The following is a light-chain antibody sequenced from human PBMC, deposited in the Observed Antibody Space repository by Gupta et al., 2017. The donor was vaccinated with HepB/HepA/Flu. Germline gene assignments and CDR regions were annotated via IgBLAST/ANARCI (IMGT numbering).Light chain of an antibody. J-gene: IGLJ2*01. CDR1: KLGDKY. CDR3: QAWDSSTGEV. V-gene: IGLV3-1*01. CDR2: QDS. Sequence: YDLTQPPSVSVSPGQPASITCAGDKLGDKYACWYQQKPGQSPVLVIYQDSKRPSGIPERFSGSNAGNTATLTISGTQAMDEADYYCQAWDSSTGEVFGGGTKLTVL.